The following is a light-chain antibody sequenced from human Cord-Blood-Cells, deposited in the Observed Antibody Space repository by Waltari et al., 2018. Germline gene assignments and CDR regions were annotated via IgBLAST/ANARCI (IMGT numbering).Light chain of an antibody. Sequence: EYVLKPSPGPLSFPPGEGATLPCRASQNVSSSYLACYQQKPGQAPRPLIYGASSRATGSPDRCSGSGSGRDFTLTISRLEAEEFAVYYCQQYGSSPLTFGGGTKVEIK. CDR3: QQYGSSPLT. CDR2: GAS. CDR1: QNVSSSY. J-gene: IGKJ4*01. V-gene: IGKV3-20*01.